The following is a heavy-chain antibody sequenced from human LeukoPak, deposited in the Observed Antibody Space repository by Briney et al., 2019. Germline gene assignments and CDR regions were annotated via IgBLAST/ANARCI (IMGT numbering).Heavy chain of an antibody. CDR3: ARGGGYYGLDV. Sequence: PSETLSLTCTVSGGSISSSSHYWGWILQPPGKGLEWIGSIYYSGSTFYNPSLKSRVTISVDTSKNQFSLKLISVTAADTAVYYCARGGGYYGLDVWGQGTAVTVSS. CDR1: GGSISSSSHY. V-gene: IGHV4-39*07. CDR2: IYYSGST. J-gene: IGHJ6*02. D-gene: IGHD3-10*01.